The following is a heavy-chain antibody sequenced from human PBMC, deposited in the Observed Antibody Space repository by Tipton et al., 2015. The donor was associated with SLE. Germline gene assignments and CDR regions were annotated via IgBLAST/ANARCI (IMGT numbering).Heavy chain of an antibody. CDR2: IYYSGST. Sequence: TLSLTCTVSGGSISTANYWAWIRQPPGKGLEWIGYIYYSGSTNYNPSLKSRVTISVDTSKNQFSLELSSVTAADTAVYYCTRGGIFLWGQGKLVTVSS. CDR3: TRGGIFL. CDR1: GGSISTANY. D-gene: IGHD2-21*01. V-gene: IGHV4-61*05. J-gene: IGHJ4*02.